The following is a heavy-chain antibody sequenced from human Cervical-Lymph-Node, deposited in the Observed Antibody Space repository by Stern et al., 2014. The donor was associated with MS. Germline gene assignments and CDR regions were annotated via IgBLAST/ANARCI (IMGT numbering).Heavy chain of an antibody. V-gene: IGHV3-21*01. Sequence: EVQLVESGGGLVKPGGSLRLSCAASGFTFSSYSLNWVRQAPGKGLEWVSSISSSSYYIYYADSVKGRFTISRDNAKNSLFLQMNSLRADDTAVYYCAPGGSGPTDYWGQGTLVTVSS. J-gene: IGHJ4*02. CDR3: APGGSGPTDY. D-gene: IGHD2-15*01. CDR1: GFTFSSYS. CDR2: ISSSSYYI.